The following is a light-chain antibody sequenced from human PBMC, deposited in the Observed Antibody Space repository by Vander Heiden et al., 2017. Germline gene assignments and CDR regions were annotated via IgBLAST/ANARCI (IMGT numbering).Light chain of an antibody. Sequence: QLVLTQSPSASASLGASVKLTCTLSSGHSSYAIAWHQQQPEKGPRYLMKLNSDGSHSKGDGITDRFSGSSSGAERYLNISSLQSEDEADYYCQTWGTGIWVFGGGTKLTVL. CDR3: QTWGTGIWV. CDR2: LNSDGSH. V-gene: IGLV4-69*01. J-gene: IGLJ3*02. CDR1: SGHSSYA.